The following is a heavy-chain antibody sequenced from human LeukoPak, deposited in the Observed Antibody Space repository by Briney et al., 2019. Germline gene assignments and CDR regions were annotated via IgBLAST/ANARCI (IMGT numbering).Heavy chain of an antibody. Sequence: GSLRLSCAASGFTFSSYAMSWVRQVPGKGLEWVSHISISGRTTKYVDSVKGRFTISRDNSRDTLYLQMNSLRAEDTAIYYCAKYLGVGGWLQFEGIWGQGTLVTVSS. D-gene: IGHD5-24*01. CDR3: AKYLGVGGWLQFEGI. CDR2: ISISGRTT. J-gene: IGHJ4*02. CDR1: GFTFSSYA. V-gene: IGHV3-23*01.